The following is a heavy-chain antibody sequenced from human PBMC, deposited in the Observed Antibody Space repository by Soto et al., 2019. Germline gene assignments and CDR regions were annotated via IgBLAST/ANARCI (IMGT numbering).Heavy chain of an antibody. CDR1: GGTFSSYA. Sequence: SVKVSCKASGGTFSSYAISWVRQAPGQGLEWMGGIIPIFGTANYAQKFQGRVTITANKSTSTAYMELSSLRSEDTAVYYCAGQRDFSWNYEIDPWGQGTLVTVSS. D-gene: IGHD1-7*01. CDR3: AGQRDFSWNYEIDP. CDR2: IIPIFGTA. V-gene: IGHV1-69*06. J-gene: IGHJ5*02.